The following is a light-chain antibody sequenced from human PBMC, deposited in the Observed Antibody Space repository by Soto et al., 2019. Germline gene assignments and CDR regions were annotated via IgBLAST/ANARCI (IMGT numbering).Light chain of an antibody. J-gene: IGLJ2*01. CDR1: RSNIGDNA. V-gene: IGLV1-36*01. Sequence: QPVLTQPPSVSEAPRQRVTISCSGSRSNIGDNAVSWYQQVPGKAPKLLIYYDDLVPSGVPNRFSGSKSGTSASLAISGLQSEDEADYYCAAWDDSLNVFLFGGGTKLTVL. CDR3: AAWDDSLNVFL. CDR2: YDD.